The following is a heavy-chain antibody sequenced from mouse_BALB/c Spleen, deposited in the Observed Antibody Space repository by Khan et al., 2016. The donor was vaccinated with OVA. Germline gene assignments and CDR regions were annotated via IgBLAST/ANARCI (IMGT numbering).Heavy chain of an antibody. V-gene: IGHV5-6*01. CDR1: GFSFSSYS. D-gene: IGHD4-1*01. J-gene: IGHJ3*01. CDR2: ISSGGDYT. CDR3: ASVFTGSFAY. Sequence: EVELVESGGDLVKPGGSLKLSCAVTGFSFSSYSMSWVRQTPDKRLEWVATISSGGDYTYYPDIVKGRFTISRDNAKNTLYLQMSSLKTEDTAMYYCASVFTGSFAYWGQGTLVTVSA.